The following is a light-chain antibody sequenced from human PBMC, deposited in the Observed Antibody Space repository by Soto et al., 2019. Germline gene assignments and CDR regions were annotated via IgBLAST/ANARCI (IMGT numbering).Light chain of an antibody. CDR1: SSNSGSNV. J-gene: IGLJ3*02. CDR2: GNN. CDR3: AAWDDSLNGWV. V-gene: IGLV1-44*01. Sequence: QSVLTQSPSGSGTPGQRVTISCSGSSSNSGSNVVTWYQQVPGTAPQLLIYGNNQRPSGVPDRFSGSRSGTSASLAISGLQSEDEAAYHCAAWDDSLNGWVFGGGTKLTVL.